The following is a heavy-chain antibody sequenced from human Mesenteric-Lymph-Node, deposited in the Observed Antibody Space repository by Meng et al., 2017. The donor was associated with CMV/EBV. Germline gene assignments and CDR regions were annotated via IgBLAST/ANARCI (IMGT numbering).Heavy chain of an antibody. Sequence: CADSGFTFSTDGMHWVRQAPGRGLEWVSAISASGSGTYYADSVKGRFTISRDNSKNTLYLQMNSLRAEDTAVYYCAKDSRRGPSTDYWGQGTLVTVSS. CDR1: GFTFSTDG. V-gene: IGHV3-23*01. CDR3: AKDSRRGPSTDY. J-gene: IGHJ4*02. CDR2: ISASGSGT.